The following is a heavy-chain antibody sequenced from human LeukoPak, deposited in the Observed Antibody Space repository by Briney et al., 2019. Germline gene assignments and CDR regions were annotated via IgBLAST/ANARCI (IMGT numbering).Heavy chain of an antibody. CDR2: ISAYNGNT. J-gene: IGHJ4*02. D-gene: IGHD3-22*01. CDR1: GYTFTGYG. V-gene: IGHV1-18*01. Sequence: ASVKVSCKASGYTFTGYGISWVRQAPGQGLEWMGWISAYNGNTNYAQKLQGRVTMTTDTSTSTAYMELRSLRSDDTAVYYCARDFSPYYYDSSGPDYWGQGTLVTVSS. CDR3: ARDFSPYYYDSSGPDY.